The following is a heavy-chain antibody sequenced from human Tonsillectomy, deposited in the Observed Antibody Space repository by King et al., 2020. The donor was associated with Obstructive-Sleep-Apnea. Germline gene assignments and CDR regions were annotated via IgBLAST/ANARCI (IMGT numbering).Heavy chain of an antibody. V-gene: IGHV3-30*03. CDR2: ISYDGRNK. J-gene: IGHJ4*02. Sequence: VQLVESGGGVVQPGRSLRLSCAASGFTFSSYGMHWVRQAPGKGLEGVAIISYDGRNKYYADSVKGRFTISRDNSKKTLHLQMNSLRAEDTAVYYCSSGYVFFDYWGQGTLVTVSS. D-gene: IGHD3-22*01. CDR1: GFTFSSYG. CDR3: SSGYVFFDY.